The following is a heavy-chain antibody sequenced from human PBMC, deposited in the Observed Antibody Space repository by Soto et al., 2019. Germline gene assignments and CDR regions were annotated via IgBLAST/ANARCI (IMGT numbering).Heavy chain of an antibody. V-gene: IGHV1-2*04. J-gene: IGHJ6*02. D-gene: IGHD5-12*01. CDR2: INPNSGST. CDR3: ARGVATTRFYYGMDV. Sequence: ASVKVSCKASGGTFTSYGISWVRQAPGQGLEWMGWINPNSGSTKYAQKFQGWVTITRDTFISTAYMELSRLRSDDTAVYYCARGVATTRFYYGMDVWGQGTTVTVSS. CDR1: GGTFTSYG.